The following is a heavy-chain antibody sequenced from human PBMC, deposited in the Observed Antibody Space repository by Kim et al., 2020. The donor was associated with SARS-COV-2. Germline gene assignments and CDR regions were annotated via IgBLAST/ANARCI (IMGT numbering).Heavy chain of an antibody. Sequence: GGSLRLSCAASGFTFSSYEMNWVRQAPGKGLEWLSYISSSGTTIYYADSVKGRFTISRDNSKNSVYLQMNSLRAEDTAIYHCARDPYGPARSYSYYGFDAWGPGTPVTVSS. CDR1: GFTFSSYE. J-gene: IGHJ6*02. CDR2: ISSSGTTI. CDR3: ARDPYGPARSYSYYGFDA. V-gene: IGHV3-48*03. D-gene: IGHD3-10*01.